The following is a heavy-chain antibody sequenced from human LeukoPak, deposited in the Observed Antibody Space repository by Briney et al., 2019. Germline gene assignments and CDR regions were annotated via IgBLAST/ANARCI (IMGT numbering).Heavy chain of an antibody. CDR2: LYPGDSDS. CDR1: GYNFFSNYW. V-gene: IGHV5-51*01. D-gene: IGHD5-24*01. J-gene: IGHJ4*02. CDR3: ARASRDGYNQNFDY. Sequence: GESLKISCKAYGYNFFSNYWIAWVRHMPGKGLEWMGILYPGDSDSRYSPSFQGQVTISADKSISTAYLQWSSLKASDTAMYYCARASRDGYNQNFDYWGQGTLATVSS.